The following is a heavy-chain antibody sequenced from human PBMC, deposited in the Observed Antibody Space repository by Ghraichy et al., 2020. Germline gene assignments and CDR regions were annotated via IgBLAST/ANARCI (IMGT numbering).Heavy chain of an antibody. CDR2: IIPIFGTA. J-gene: IGHJ6*02. CDR1: GGTFSSYA. Sequence: SVKVSCKASGGTFSSYAISWVRQAPGQGLEWMGGIIPIFGTANYAQKFQGRVTITADESTSTAYMELSSLRSEDTAVYYCASPSRSGYSYGVYYGMDVWGQGTTVTVSS. CDR3: ASPSRSGYSYGVYYGMDV. D-gene: IGHD5-18*01. V-gene: IGHV1-69*13.